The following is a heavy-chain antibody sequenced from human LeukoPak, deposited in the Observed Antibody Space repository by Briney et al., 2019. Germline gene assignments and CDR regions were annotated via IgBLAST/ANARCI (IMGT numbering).Heavy chain of an antibody. J-gene: IGHJ4*02. CDR3: ASSGDYYMGY. CDR1: GFTFSTYN. D-gene: IGHD1-26*01. V-gene: IGHV3-48*01. CDR2: ISKTSSSI. Sequence: GGSLRLSCAASGFTFSTYNMNWVRQAPGKGLECVSYISKTSSSIYYADSVKGRFTISRDNAKNSLYLQMNSLRAEDTAVYYCASSGDYYMGYWGQGTLVTVSS.